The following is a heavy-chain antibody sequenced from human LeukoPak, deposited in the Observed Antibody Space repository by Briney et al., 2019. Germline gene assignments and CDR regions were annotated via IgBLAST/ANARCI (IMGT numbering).Heavy chain of an antibody. CDR3: AKDGGAGTTSSPFDY. J-gene: IGHJ4*02. D-gene: IGHD1-7*01. V-gene: IGHV3-30*18. CDR1: GFDFSTYD. CDR2: VSYDGTET. Sequence: PGGSLRLSCAASGFDFSTYDMNWVRQAPGKGLEWVAVVSYDGTETKYADSVKGRLNLSRDNSKNTVYLQMNSLTFEDTAVYYCAKDGGAGTTSSPFDYWGQGTLVTVSS.